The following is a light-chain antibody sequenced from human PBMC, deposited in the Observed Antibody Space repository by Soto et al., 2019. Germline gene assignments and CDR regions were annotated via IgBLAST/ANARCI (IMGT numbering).Light chain of an antibody. Sequence: DIQMTQSPSSLSASVGDRVTITCRASQSMSTYLNWFQQKPGKAPQVLIYGATCLQNGVPSRFSGSGSVTDFTLAISSLQPEDGATYYCQQRYKTPLSFGGRTLVEIK. CDR3: QQRYKTPLS. V-gene: IGKV1-39*01. CDR1: QSMSTY. J-gene: IGKJ4*01. CDR2: GAT.